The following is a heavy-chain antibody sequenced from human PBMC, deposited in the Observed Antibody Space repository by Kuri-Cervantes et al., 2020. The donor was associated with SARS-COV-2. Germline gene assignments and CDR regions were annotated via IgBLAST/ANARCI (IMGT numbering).Heavy chain of an antibody. CDR2: IRSKAYGGTT. CDR1: GFTFGDYA. J-gene: IGHJ6*03. V-gene: IGHV3-49*04. CDR3: TRATDYCSRTTCYAYYYYYMDV. D-gene: IGHD2-2*01. Sequence: GESLKISCTASGFTFGDYAMSWVRQAPGKGLEWVGFIRSKAYGGTTEYAASVKGRFTISRDDSNSIAYLQMNSLKTEDTAVYYCTRATDYCSRTTCYAYYYYYMDVWGKGTTVTVSS.